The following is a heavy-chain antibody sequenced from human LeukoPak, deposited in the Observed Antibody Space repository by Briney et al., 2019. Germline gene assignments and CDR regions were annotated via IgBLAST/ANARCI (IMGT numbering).Heavy chain of an antibody. V-gene: IGHV4-59*08. J-gene: IGHJ4*02. CDR2: IYYSGST. Sequence: SETLALTCTVSCGSISSYYWSLIRQPPGKGLELIGYIYYSGSTNYNPSLKSRVTISVDTSKNQFSLKLSSVTAADTAVYYCARRGYSGYGGDYFDYWGQGTLVTVSS. D-gene: IGHD5-12*01. CDR3: ARRGYSGYGGDYFDY. CDR1: CGSISSYY.